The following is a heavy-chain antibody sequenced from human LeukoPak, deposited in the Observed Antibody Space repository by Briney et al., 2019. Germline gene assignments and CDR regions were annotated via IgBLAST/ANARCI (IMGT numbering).Heavy chain of an antibody. CDR3: ARDKVITMVRGVIFDV. Sequence: GGSLRLSCAASGFTFSDYYMSWIRQAPGKGLEWVSYISSSGSTIYCADSVKGRFTISRDNAKNSLYLQMNSLRAEDTAVYYCARDKVITMVRGVIFDVWGQGTTVTVSS. CDR1: GFTFSDYY. J-gene: IGHJ6*02. CDR2: ISSSGSTI. D-gene: IGHD3-10*01. V-gene: IGHV3-11*01.